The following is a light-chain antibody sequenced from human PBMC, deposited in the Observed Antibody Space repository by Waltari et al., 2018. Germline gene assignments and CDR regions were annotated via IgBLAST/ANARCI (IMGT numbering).Light chain of an antibody. CDR3: QQSYSTPPRYT. Sequence: DIQMTQSPSSLSASVGDRVTITCRASQSISSYLNWYQQKPGKAPKLLIYAASSLQSGVPSRFSGSVSGTDFTLTISSLQPEDFATYYCQQSYSTPPRYTFGQGTKLEIK. CDR2: AAS. CDR1: QSISSY. J-gene: IGKJ2*01. V-gene: IGKV1-39*01.